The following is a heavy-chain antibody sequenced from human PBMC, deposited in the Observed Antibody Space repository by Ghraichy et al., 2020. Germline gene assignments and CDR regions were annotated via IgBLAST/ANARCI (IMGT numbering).Heavy chain of an antibody. D-gene: IGHD2-2*01. J-gene: IGHJ4*02. V-gene: IGHV3-23*01. CDR1: GFSFSNYA. Sequence: GGYLRLSCVVSGFSFSNYAMNWVRQAPGKGLEWVSAITAGGSSTYYVDAVKGRFTISRDNSKNTLYLQMNTLRTEDTAVYYCAKGAYDFDYWGQGTLVTVSS. CDR2: ITAGGSST. CDR3: AKGAYDFDY.